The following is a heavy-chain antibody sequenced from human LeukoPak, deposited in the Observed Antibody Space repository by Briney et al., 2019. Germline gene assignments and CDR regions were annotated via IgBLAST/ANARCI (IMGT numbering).Heavy chain of an antibody. V-gene: IGHV3-23*01. CDR2: ISGSGGST. CDR3: AKDETMIVVVIAY. D-gene: IGHD3-22*01. J-gene: IGHJ4*02. CDR1: GLTFTGAW. Sequence: GGSLRLSCEVSGLTFTGAWFRWVRQAPGKGLEWVSAISGSGGSTYYADSVKGRFTISRDNSKNTLYLQMNSLRAEDTAVYYCAKDETMIVVVIAYWGQGTLVTVSS.